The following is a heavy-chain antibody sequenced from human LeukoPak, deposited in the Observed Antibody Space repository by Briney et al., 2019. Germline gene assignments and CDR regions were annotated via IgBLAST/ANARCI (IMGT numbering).Heavy chain of an antibody. Sequence: GGSLRLSCAASGFTFSSYSMNWVRQAPGKGLEWVSSISSSSSYIYYADSVKGRFTISRDNAKNSLYLQMNSQRAEDTAVYYCARGHSYYYDSSGRIFDYWGEGTLVTVSS. CDR3: ARGHSYYYDSSGRIFDY. CDR2: ISSSSSYI. V-gene: IGHV3-21*01. J-gene: IGHJ4*02. D-gene: IGHD3-22*01. CDR1: GFTFSSYS.